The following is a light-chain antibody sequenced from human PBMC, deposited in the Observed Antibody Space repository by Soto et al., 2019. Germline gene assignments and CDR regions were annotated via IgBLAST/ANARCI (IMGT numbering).Light chain of an antibody. V-gene: IGKV3-15*01. J-gene: IGKJ1*01. CDR3: QQYNNWLWT. Sequence: EIVMTQSPATLSVSPGERATLSCRASQSVSSNLAWYQQKPGQAPRLLIYGASTRATGIPARFSGSGSVTEFTRTISSLQSEDVAVYYCQQYNNWLWTFGQGTKVES. CDR2: GAS. CDR1: QSVSSN.